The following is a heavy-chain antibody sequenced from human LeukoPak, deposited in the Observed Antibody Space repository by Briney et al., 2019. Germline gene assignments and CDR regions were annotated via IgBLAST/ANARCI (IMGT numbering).Heavy chain of an antibody. CDR1: GFTFSSYA. CDR2: ISGTGGRT. CDR3: ARDPRNVGLAP. D-gene: IGHD2-15*01. Sequence: QTGGSLRLSCAASGFTFSSYAMSWVRQAPGKGLEWVSAISGTGGRTYYADSVKGRFTISRDNSKNTLYLQMNSLRAEDTAVYYCARDPRNVGLAPWGQGTLVTVSS. V-gene: IGHV3-23*01. J-gene: IGHJ5*02.